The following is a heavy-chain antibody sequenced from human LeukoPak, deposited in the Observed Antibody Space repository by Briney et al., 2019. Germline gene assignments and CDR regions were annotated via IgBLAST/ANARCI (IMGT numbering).Heavy chain of an antibody. D-gene: IGHD1-26*01. CDR3: AIAVSGSYPETRHFDY. V-gene: IGHV3-30*03. CDR1: GFTFSNYA. Sequence: GTSLRLSCAASGFTFSNYAMHWVRQAPGKGLEWVALISYGGSDKYYTDSVKGRFTVSRDNSRNTLYLQMNSLRAEDTAVYYCAIAVSGSYPETRHFDYWGQGSLVTVSS. J-gene: IGHJ4*02. CDR2: ISYGGSDK.